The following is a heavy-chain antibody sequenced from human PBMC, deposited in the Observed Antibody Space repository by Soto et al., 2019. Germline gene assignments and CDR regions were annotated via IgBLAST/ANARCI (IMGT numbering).Heavy chain of an antibody. Sequence: RLSCAASGFTFSDYYMSWIRQAPGKGLEWVSYISSSGSTIYYADSVKGRFTISRDNAKNSLYLQMNSLRAEDTAVYYCARRGMYYYDSSGYYFFDYWGQGTLVTVSS. V-gene: IGHV3-11*01. CDR3: ARRGMYYYDSSGYYFFDY. CDR1: GFTFSDYY. CDR2: ISSSGSTI. J-gene: IGHJ4*02. D-gene: IGHD3-22*01.